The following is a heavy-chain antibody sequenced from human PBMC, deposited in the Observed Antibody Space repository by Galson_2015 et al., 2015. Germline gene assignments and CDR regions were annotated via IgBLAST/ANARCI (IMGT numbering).Heavy chain of an antibody. Sequence: SLRLSCAASGFTFTNAWMSWVRQAPGKGLEWVGRIKSKVDGGAADCAAPVTGRFFISRDDSKNTLYLQMNSLKTEDTAVYYCATSPGHSISYWGQGTLVTVSS. D-gene: IGHD1-14*01. J-gene: IGHJ4*02. CDR1: GFTFTNAW. CDR2: IKSKVDGGAA. V-gene: IGHV3-15*01. CDR3: ATSPGHSISY.